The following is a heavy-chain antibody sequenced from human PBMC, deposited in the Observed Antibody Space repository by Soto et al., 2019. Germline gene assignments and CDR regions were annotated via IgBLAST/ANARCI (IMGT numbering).Heavy chain of an antibody. D-gene: IGHD4-17*01. CDR3: AAHDYGDYGGLY. Sequence: QVQLVESGGGVVQPGRSLRLSCAASGFTFSSYAMHWVRQAPGKGLEWVAVISYDGSNKYYADSVKGRFTICRDNSKNTLYLQMNSLRAEDTAVYYCAAHDYGDYGGLYWGQGTLVTVSS. V-gene: IGHV3-30-3*01. CDR2: ISYDGSNK. J-gene: IGHJ4*02. CDR1: GFTFSSYA.